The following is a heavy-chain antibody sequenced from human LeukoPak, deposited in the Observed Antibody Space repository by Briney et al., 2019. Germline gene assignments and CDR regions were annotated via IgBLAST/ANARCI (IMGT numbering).Heavy chain of an antibody. CDR1: GFSFSSYA. J-gene: IGHJ4*02. V-gene: IGHV3-23*01. Sequence: GGSLRLSCAASGFSFSSYAMSWVRQAPGKGLEWVSAISGSGGSTYYADSAKGRFTISRDNSKNTLYLQMNSLRVEDTAVYYCAKEGFIGVRGSYLTFDYWGQGTLVTVSS. CDR2: ISGSGGST. D-gene: IGHD1-26*01. CDR3: AKEGFIGVRGSYLTFDY.